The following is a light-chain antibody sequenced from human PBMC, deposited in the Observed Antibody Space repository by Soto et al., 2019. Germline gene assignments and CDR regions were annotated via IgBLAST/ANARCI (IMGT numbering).Light chain of an antibody. Sequence: DIQMTQSPSSLSASVGDRVTITCRASQSINYYLNWYQQKPGKAPKLLIYDASSLESGVPSRFSGSGSGTEFTLTISSLQPDDFATYYCQQYNSYSPTFGQGTKVDIK. CDR2: DAS. CDR1: QSINYY. CDR3: QQYNSYSPT. V-gene: IGKV1-5*01. J-gene: IGKJ1*01.